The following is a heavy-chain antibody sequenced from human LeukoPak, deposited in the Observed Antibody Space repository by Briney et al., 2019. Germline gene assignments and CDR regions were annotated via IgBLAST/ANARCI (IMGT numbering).Heavy chain of an antibody. V-gene: IGHV1-3*01. CDR3: AREVFDCFDP. D-gene: IGHD2-21*01. CDR2: INAGSGYT. CDR1: GFSLTRYA. J-gene: IGHJ5*02. Sequence: GASVKVSCKASGFSLTRYAIHWVRQSPGQSLEWMGYINAGSGYTKCSPSFQGRVNITRDTSATTVYMELSDLMSEDTAVYYCAREVFDCFDPWGQGTLVSVSS.